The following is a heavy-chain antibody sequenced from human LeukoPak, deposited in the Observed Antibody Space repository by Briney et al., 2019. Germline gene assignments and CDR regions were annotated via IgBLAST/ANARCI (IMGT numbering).Heavy chain of an antibody. CDR2: ISSSSSYI. D-gene: IGHD6-19*01. CDR1: GFTSSSYS. J-gene: IGHJ4*02. V-gene: IGHV3-21*01. Sequence: GGSLRLSCAASGFTSSSYSMNWVRQAPGKGLEWVSFISSSSSYIYYADSVKGRFTISRDNAKNSLYLQMNILRAEDTAVYYCARPAVAGTFDYWGQGTLVTVSS. CDR3: ARPAVAGTFDY.